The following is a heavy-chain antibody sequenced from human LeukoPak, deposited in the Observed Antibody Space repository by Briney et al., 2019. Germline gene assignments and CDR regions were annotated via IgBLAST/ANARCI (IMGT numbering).Heavy chain of an antibody. CDR1: GFTFSSYA. V-gene: IGHV3-23*01. CDR2: ISGSGGST. J-gene: IGHJ3*02. CDR3: AKEGYSSSWFNNDAFDI. Sequence: GGSLRLSCAASGFTFSSYAMSWVRQAPGKGLEWVSAISGSGGSTYYADSVKGRFTISRDNSKNTLYLQMNSLRAEDTAVYYWAKEGYSSSWFNNDAFDIWGQGTMVTVSS. D-gene: IGHD6-13*01.